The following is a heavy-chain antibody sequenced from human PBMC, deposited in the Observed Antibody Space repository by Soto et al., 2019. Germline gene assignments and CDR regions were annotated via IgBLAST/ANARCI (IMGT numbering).Heavy chain of an antibody. CDR3: AKGLYSSSWYVDY. D-gene: IGHD6-13*01. CDR1: GFTFSSYG. V-gene: IGHV3-30*18. J-gene: IGHJ4*02. CDR2: ISDDGRNK. Sequence: GGSLRLSCAASGFTFSSYGMHWVRQAPGEGLEWVAVISDDGRNKYYTDSVKGRFTISRDNSKNTLYLQMNSLRAEDTAVYYCAKGLYSSSWYVDYWGQGTLVTVSS.